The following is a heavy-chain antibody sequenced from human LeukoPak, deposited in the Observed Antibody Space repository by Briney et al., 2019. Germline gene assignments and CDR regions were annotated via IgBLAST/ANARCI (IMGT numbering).Heavy chain of an antibody. Sequence: GGSLRLSCAASGFTFSSYAMSWVRQAPGRGLEWVSAISGSGGSTYYADSVKGRFTISRDNSKNTLYLQMNSLRAEDTAVYYCAKDGENSYGYEFDYWGQGTLVTVSS. CDR1: GFTFSSYA. J-gene: IGHJ4*02. CDR3: AKDGENSYGYEFDY. V-gene: IGHV3-23*01. CDR2: ISGSGGST. D-gene: IGHD5-18*01.